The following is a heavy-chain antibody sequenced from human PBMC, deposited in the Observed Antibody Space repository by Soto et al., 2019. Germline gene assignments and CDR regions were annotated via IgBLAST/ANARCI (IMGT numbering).Heavy chain of an antibody. J-gene: IGHJ4*02. CDR1: GFPFSSYA. V-gene: IGHV3-23*01. CDR3: AKGSSSAWYGGRFEY. CDR2: ISGSGGST. Sequence: PGGSLRLSCAASGFPFSSYAMGCVRQAPGKGLEWVSAISGSGGSTYSADSVKGRFTISRDNSKNTLYLQMNSLRAEDTAVYYCAKGSSSAWYGGRFEYWGKGTLVTGSS. D-gene: IGHD1-26*01.